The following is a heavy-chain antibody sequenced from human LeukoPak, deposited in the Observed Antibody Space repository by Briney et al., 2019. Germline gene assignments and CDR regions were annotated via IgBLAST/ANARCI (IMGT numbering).Heavy chain of an antibody. D-gene: IGHD2-15*01. CDR1: GFTFSSYG. Sequence: GGSLRLSCAASGFTFSSYGMHWVRQAPGKGLEWVAVIWYDGSNKYYADSVKGRFTISRDNSKNTLYLQMNSLRAEDTAVYYCAKESHCSGGSCSPHFDYWGQGTLVTVS. CDR2: IWYDGSNK. V-gene: IGHV3-33*06. J-gene: IGHJ4*02. CDR3: AKESHCSGGSCSPHFDY.